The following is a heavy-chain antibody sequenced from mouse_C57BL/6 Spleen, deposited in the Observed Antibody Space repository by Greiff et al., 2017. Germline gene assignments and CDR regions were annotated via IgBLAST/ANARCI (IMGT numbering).Heavy chain of an antibody. CDR1: GYAFSSSW. V-gene: IGHV1-82*01. J-gene: IGHJ3*01. Sequence: VQLQQSGPELVKPGASVKISCKASGYAFSSSWMNWVKQRPGKGLEWIGRIYPGDGDTNYNGKFKGKATLTADKSSSTAYMQLSSLTSEDSAVYVCARESLWDGAYWGQGTLVTVSA. CDR2: IYPGDGDT. D-gene: IGHD6-2*01. CDR3: ARESLWDGAY.